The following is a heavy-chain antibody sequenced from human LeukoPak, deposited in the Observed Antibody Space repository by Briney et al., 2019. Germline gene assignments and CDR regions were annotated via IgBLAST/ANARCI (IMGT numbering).Heavy chain of an antibody. CDR3: GKDRSRSYSSFDS. V-gene: IGHV3-43*01. J-gene: IGHJ4*02. Sequence: GGSLRLSCAASGFTFEDYTMHWVRQVPGKGLEWASVIGWDSDSKYYLESVKGRFTISRDNSKNSLYLQMNSLRTEDTAFYYCGKDRSRSYSSFDSWGQGTLVTVSS. CDR2: IGWDSDSK. D-gene: IGHD6-19*01. CDR1: GFTFEDYT.